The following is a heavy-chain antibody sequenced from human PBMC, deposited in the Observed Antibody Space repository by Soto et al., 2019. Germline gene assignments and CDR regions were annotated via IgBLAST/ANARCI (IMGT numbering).Heavy chain of an antibody. Sequence: QVQLVESGGGVVQPGRSLRLSCAASGFTFSSYAMHWVRQDPGKGLEWVAVISYDGSNQYYADSVKGRFTISRDNSKNTLYLQMNSLRAEDTAVYYCARDGLLGYFDHWGQGTLVTVSS. CDR1: GFTFSSYA. CDR2: ISYDGSNQ. V-gene: IGHV3-30-3*01. D-gene: IGHD3-16*01. J-gene: IGHJ4*02. CDR3: ARDGLLGYFDH.